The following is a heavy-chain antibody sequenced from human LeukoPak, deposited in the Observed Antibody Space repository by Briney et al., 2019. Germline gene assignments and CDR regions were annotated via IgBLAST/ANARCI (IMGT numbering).Heavy chain of an antibody. CDR2: ISYDGSNK. J-gene: IGHJ4*02. Sequence: GGSLRLSCAASGFTFSSYAMHWVRQAPGKGLEWVAVISYDGSNKYCADSVKGRFTISRDNSKNTLYLQMNSLRAEDTAVYYCARGYYDSSGYYFDYWGQGTLVTVSS. CDR3: ARGYYDSSGYYFDY. CDR1: GFTFSSYA. D-gene: IGHD3-22*01. V-gene: IGHV3-30-3*01.